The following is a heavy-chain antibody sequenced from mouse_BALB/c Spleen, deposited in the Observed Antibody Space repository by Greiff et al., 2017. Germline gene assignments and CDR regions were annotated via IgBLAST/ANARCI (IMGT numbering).Heavy chain of an antibody. Sequence: EVKLVESGGGLVKPGGSLKLSCAASGFTFSDYYMYWVRQTPEKRLEWVATISDGGSYTYYPDSVKGRFTISRDNAKNNLYLQMSSLKSEDTAMYYCASGNYRYGFAYWGQGTLVTVSA. CDR1: GFTFSDYY. D-gene: IGHD2-14*01. CDR2: ISDGGSYT. V-gene: IGHV5-4*02. CDR3: ASGNYRYGFAY. J-gene: IGHJ3*01.